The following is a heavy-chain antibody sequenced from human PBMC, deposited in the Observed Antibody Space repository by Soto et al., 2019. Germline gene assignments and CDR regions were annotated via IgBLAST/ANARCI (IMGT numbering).Heavy chain of an antibody. CDR2: ISCSGGST. CDR3: ASRNSGWYFDY. D-gene: IGHD6-19*01. J-gene: IGHJ4*02. V-gene: IGHV3-23*01. CDR1: GFTFSNYA. Sequence: EVQLLESGGGLVQPGGSLRLSCAASGFTFSNYAMNWVRQAPGKGLEWVSVISCSGGSTYYADSVKGRFTISRDNSKNTLYLQMNSLRAEDTAVYYCASRNSGWYFDYWGQGTLVTVSS.